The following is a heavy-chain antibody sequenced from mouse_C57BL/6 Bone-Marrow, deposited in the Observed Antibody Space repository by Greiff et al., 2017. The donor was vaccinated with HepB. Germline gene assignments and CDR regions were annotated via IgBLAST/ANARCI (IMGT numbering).Heavy chain of an antibody. D-gene: IGHD2-1*01. J-gene: IGHJ1*03. CDR1: GFTFSDFY. Sequence: EVKLMESGGGLVQSGRSLRLSCATSGFTFSDFYMEWVRQAPGQGLEWIAASRTKANDYTNEYSASVKGRFIVSRDTSQSILYLQMNALGAEDTAIYYCARDAWEIGRNYGDWYFDVWGTGTTVTVSS. V-gene: IGHV7-1*01. CDR3: ARDAWEIGRNYGDWYFDV. CDR2: SRTKANDYTN.